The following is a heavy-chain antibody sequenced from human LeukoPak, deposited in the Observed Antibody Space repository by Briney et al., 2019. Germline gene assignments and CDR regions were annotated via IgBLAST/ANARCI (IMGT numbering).Heavy chain of an antibody. CDR2: INPNSGGT. Sequence: GASVKVSCKASGYTFTGYYMHWVRQAPGQGLEWMGWINPNSGGTNYAQKFQGRVTMTRDTSISTAYMELSRLRSDDTAVYYCARSHPIAAAGTRPWPGTFDYWGQGTLVTVSS. V-gene: IGHV1-2*02. J-gene: IGHJ4*02. D-gene: IGHD6-13*01. CDR3: ARSHPIAAAGTRPWPGTFDY. CDR1: GYTFTGYY.